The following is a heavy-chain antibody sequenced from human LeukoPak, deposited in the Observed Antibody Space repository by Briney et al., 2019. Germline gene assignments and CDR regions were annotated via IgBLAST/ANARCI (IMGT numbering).Heavy chain of an antibody. V-gene: IGHV3-23*01. Sequence: PGGSLRLSCAASGFTFSSYGMSWVRQAPGKGLQWVSGISGSGGRTYYADSVKGRFTISRDNSMNTLYLQMNSLRLEDTAVFYCAKDADPWIYYGSGSYYTVAVDYWGQGTLVTVSS. CDR2: ISGSGGRT. D-gene: IGHD3-10*01. J-gene: IGHJ4*02. CDR3: AKDADPWIYYGSGSYYTVAVDY. CDR1: GFTFSSYG.